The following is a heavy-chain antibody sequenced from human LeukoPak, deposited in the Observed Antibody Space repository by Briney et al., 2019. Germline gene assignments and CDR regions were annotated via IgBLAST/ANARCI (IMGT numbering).Heavy chain of an antibody. CDR3: AKGQWLARIYYFDY. J-gene: IGHJ4*02. CDR2: ISGSGGST. V-gene: IGHV3-23*01. D-gene: IGHD6-19*01. Sequence: PGGSLRLSCAASGFTFSSYAMNWVRQAPGKGLEWVSAISGSGGSTYYADSVKGRFTISRDNSKNTLYLQMNSLRAEDTAVYYCAKGQWLARIYYFDYWGQGTLVTVSS. CDR1: GFTFSSYA.